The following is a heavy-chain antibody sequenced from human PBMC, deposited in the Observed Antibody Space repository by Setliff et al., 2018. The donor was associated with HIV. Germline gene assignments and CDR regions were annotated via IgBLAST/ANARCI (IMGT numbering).Heavy chain of an antibody. CDR3: ARKHATLPFDY. CDR1: HYTFTNYG. D-gene: IGHD3-16*01. CDR2: INANDGTT. J-gene: IGHJ4*01. V-gene: IGHV1-18*01. Sequence: ASVKVSCKAFHYTFTNYGVTWVRQAPGQGLEWMGWINANDGTTSYAQKFLGRVTMTRDTSTSTAYMELRSLTSDDTAVYYCARKHATLPFDYWGQGTLVTVSS.